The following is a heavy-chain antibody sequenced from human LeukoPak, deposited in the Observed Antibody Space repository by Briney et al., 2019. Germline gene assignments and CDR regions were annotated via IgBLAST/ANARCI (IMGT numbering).Heavy chain of an antibody. CDR1: GGYISSGGYY. Sequence: PSQTLSLTCTVSGGYISSGGYYWSWIRQHPRKGLEWIGYIYYSGSTNYNPSLKSRVTISVDTSKNQFSLKLSSVTAADTAVYYCAGTSYSNYEVWGKGTLVTVSS. D-gene: IGHD4-11*01. J-gene: IGHJ4*02. CDR3: AGTSYSNYEV. CDR2: IYYSGST. V-gene: IGHV4-31*03.